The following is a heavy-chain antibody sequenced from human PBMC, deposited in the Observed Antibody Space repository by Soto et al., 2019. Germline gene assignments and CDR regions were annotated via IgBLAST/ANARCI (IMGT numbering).Heavy chain of an antibody. D-gene: IGHD6-13*01. V-gene: IGHV1-2*02. CDR2: INPNSGGT. CDR3: ARAHYSSSWANCFDP. CDR1: GYTFTGYY. Sequence: ASVKVSCKASGYTFTGYYMHWVRQAPGQGLEWMGWINPNSGGTNYAQKFQGRVTMTRDTSISTAYMELSRLRSDDTAVYYCARAHYSSSWANCFDPWGQGTLVTVSS. J-gene: IGHJ5*02.